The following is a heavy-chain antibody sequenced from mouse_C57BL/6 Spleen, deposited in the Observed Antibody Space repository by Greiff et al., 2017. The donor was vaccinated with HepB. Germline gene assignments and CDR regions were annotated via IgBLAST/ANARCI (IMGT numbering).Heavy chain of an antibody. J-gene: IGHJ1*03. Sequence: QVQLQQPGAELVMPGASVKLSCKASGYTFTSYWMHWVKQRPGQGLEWIGEIDPSDSYTNYNQKFKGKSTLTVDKSSSTAYMQLSSLTSEDSAVYYCARSGGFTTVVERYFDVWGTGTTVTVSS. CDR3: ARSGGFTTVVERYFDV. CDR1: GYTFTSYW. D-gene: IGHD1-1*01. CDR2: IDPSDSYT. V-gene: IGHV1-69*01.